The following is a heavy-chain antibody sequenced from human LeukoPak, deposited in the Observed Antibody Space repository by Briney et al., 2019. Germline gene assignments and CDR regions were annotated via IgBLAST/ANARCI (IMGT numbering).Heavy chain of an antibody. D-gene: IGHD3-16*01. Sequence: PSETLSLTCAVYGGSFSGYYWSWIRQPPGKGLEWIGEINHSGSTNYNPSLKSRVTISVDTSKNQFSLKLSSVTAADTAVYYCARRFWFDSWGQGTLVTVSS. CDR1: GGSFSGYY. J-gene: IGHJ5*01. CDR2: INHSGST. V-gene: IGHV4-34*01. CDR3: ARRFWFDS.